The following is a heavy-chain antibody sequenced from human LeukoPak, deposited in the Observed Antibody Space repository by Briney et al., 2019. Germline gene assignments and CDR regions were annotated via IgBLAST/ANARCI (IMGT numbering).Heavy chain of an antibody. CDR3: ARYLDYGGNSRVFQH. D-gene: IGHD4-23*01. CDR2: INHGGST. Sequence: SETLSLTCAVYGGSLSAYYWTWIRQPPGKGLEWIGEINHGGSTNYNPSLKSRVTISIDTSKNQFSLKLSSVTAADTDVYYCARYLDYGGNSRVFQHWGQGTLVTVSS. CDR1: GGSLSAYY. J-gene: IGHJ1*01. V-gene: IGHV4-34*01.